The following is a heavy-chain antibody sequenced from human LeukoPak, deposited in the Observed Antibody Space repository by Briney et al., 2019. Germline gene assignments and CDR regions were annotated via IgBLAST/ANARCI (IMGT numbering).Heavy chain of an antibody. Sequence: GGSLRLSCAASGFTFSSYAMSWVRQAPGKGLEWVSAISGSGGSTYYADSVKGRFTISRDNSKSTLYLQMNSLRAEDTAVYYCAKDSDYSNYGWFDPWGQGTLVTVSS. CDR1: GFTFSSYA. J-gene: IGHJ5*02. CDR2: ISGSGGST. D-gene: IGHD4-11*01. V-gene: IGHV3-23*01. CDR3: AKDSDYSNYGWFDP.